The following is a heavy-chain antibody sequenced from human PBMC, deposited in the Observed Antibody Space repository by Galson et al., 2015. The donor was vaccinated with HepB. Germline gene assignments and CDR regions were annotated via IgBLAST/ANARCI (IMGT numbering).Heavy chain of an antibody. Sequence: SLRLSCAASGFPFTSYALTWVRQVPGRGLEWVSVINDDGSTTHYADAVKGRFTISRDNPENTVYLQMHSLRAEDTAVYYCAKGIADSGWPEDALDTWGQGTMVTV. CDR3: AKGIADSGWPEDALDT. J-gene: IGHJ3*02. V-gene: IGHV3-23*01. CDR2: INDDGSTT. D-gene: IGHD6-19*01. CDR1: GFPFTSYA.